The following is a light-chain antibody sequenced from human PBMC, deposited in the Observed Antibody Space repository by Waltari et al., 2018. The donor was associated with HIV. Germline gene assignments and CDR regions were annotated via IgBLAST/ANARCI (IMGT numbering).Light chain of an antibody. CDR1: SSHFGGYHS. Sequence: QSALTQPRSVSGSPGQSVTIPCTGTSSHFGGYHSVSWYQQHPGKAPKLMIYDVSKRPSGVPDRFSGSKSGNTASLTISGLQAEDEADYYCCSYAGSYTFGVFGTGTKVTVL. CDR2: DVS. J-gene: IGLJ1*01. V-gene: IGLV2-11*01. CDR3: CSYAGSYTFGV.